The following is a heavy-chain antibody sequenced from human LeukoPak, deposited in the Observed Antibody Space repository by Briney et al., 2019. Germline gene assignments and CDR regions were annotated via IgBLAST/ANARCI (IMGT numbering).Heavy chain of an antibody. D-gene: IGHD3-10*01. V-gene: IGHV1-3*01. CDR3: ARDNGDYYGSGSFDY. CDR2: INVGYGNT. J-gene: IGHJ4*02. Sequence: ASVKVSCKPSGYSFSTYAMQWVRQAPGQRLEWMGWINVGYGNTKYSQKFQGRVTLTRDTSASTAYMELGSLRSEDTAVYYCARDNGDYYGSGSFDYWGQGTLVTVSS. CDR1: GYSFSTYA.